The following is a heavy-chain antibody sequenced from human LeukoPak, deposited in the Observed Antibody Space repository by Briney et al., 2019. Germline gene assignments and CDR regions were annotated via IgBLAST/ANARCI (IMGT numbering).Heavy chain of an antibody. CDR2: IIPNFGTA. CDR1: GGTFSSYA. J-gene: IGHJ4*02. V-gene: IGHV1-69*05. Sequence: GASVKVSCKASGGTFSSYAISWVRQAPGQGLEWMGRIIPNFGTANYAQKFQGRVTITTDESTSTAYMELSSLRSEDTAVYYCARGPLVVTAIPFLDYWGQGTLVTVSS. D-gene: IGHD2-21*02. CDR3: ARGPLVVTAIPFLDY.